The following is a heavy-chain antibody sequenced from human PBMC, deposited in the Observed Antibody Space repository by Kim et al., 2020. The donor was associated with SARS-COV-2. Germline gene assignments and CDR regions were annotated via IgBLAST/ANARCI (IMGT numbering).Heavy chain of an antibody. CDR3: ARSDNSNWVFDC. Sequence: VHGAPIRGYGGNWIRQPPGRALEWIGSICYSANTRNNPSIKSRVTMSEDTSKSQFSLHLNSVTAADTAVYYCARSDNSNWVFDCWGKGTLAT. CDR1: GAPIRGYG. V-gene: IGHV4-59*01. J-gene: IGHJ4*02. D-gene: IGHD6-13*01. CDR2: ICYSANT.